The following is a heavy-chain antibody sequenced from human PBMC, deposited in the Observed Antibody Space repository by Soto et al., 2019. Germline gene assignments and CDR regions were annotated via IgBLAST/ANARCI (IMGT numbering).Heavy chain of an antibody. J-gene: IGHJ4*02. CDR3: ASERSAQYFDF. CDR1: GGTFSSHG. V-gene: IGHV1-69*06. D-gene: IGHD1-26*01. Sequence: QVQLVQSGTVVQRRGSSVKVSCQASGGTFSSHGMAWVRQAPGQGLEWMGGIIPTFGTPTYAPKFQGRVTIPADKRTNTAYMELSSLRSEDTGVYYCASERSAQYFDFWGQGTLIAVSS. CDR2: IIPTFGTP.